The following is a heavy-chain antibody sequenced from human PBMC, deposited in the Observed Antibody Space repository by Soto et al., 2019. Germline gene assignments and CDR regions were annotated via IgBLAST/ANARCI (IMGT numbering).Heavy chain of an antibody. J-gene: IGHJ3*02. D-gene: IGHD3-22*01. CDR2: IYHSGST. CDR1: GGSISSGGYS. CDR3: ASNLYYDSSGYYRSDAFDI. V-gene: IGHV4-30-2*01. Sequence: QLQLQESGSGLVKPSQTLSLTCAVSGGSISSGGYSWSWIRQPPGKGLEWIGYIYHSGSTYYNPSLKSRVTISVDRYKNQFSLKLSSVTAVDTAVYYCASNLYYDSSGYYRSDAFDIWGQGTMVTVSS.